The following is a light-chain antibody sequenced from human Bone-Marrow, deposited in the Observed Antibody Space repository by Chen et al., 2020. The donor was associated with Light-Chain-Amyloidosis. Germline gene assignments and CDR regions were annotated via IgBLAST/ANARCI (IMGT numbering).Light chain of an antibody. V-gene: IGLV6-57*01. Sequence: NFMLTQPHSVSESPGKTVIISCTRSSGSIATNYVQWYQQRPGSSPTTVINEDDQRPSGVPDRFSGSIDRSTNSASLTISGLKTEDEADYYCQSYQGSSQGVFGGGTKLTVL. CDR3: QSYQGSSQGV. J-gene: IGLJ3*02. CDR2: EDD. CDR1: SGSIATNY.